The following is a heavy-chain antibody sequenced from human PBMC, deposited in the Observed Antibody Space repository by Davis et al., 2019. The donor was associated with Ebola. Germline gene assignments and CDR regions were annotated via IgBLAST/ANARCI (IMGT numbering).Heavy chain of an antibody. D-gene: IGHD3-22*01. CDR3: ARGNTPSDYYDSSGYYPWGMDV. CDR2: IIPIFGTA. J-gene: IGHJ6*02. V-gene: IGHV1-69*13. Sequence: SVKVSCKASGGTFSSYAISWVRQAPGQGLEWMGGIIPIFGTANYAQKFQGRVTITADESTSTAYMELSSLRSEDTAVYYCARGNTPSDYYDSSGYYPWGMDVWGQGTTVTVSS. CDR1: GGTFSSYA.